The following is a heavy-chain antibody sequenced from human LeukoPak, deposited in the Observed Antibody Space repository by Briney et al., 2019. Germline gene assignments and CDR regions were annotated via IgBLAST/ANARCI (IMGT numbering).Heavy chain of an antibody. CDR2: ISSSSSTI. J-gene: IGHJ4*02. CDR3: AGRYCTSGVCSPFDY. V-gene: IGHV3-48*04. D-gene: IGHD2-8*01. Sequence: PGGSLRLSCAASGFTFSSYIMNWVRQAPGKGLEGVSYISSSSSTIYYADSVKGRFTISRDNAKNSLYLQMNRLRAEDTAVYYCAGRYCTSGVCSPFDYWGQGTLVTVSS. CDR1: GFTFSSYI.